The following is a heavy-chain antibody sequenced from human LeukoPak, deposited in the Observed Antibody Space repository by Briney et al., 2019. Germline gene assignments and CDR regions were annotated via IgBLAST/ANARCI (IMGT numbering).Heavy chain of an antibody. CDR1: GYSFTSYW. CDR3: ARQRYSSSWPNWFDP. J-gene: IGHJ5*02. D-gene: IGHD6-13*01. CDR2: IYPGDSDT. Sequence: GESLKISCKGSGYSFTSYWIDWVRQMPGKGLEWMGIIYPGDSDTRYSPSFQGQVTISADKSISTAYLQWSSLKASDTAMYYCARQRYSSSWPNWFDPWGQGTLVTVSS. V-gene: IGHV5-51*01.